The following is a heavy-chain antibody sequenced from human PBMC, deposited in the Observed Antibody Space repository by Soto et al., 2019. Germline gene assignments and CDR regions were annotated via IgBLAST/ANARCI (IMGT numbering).Heavy chain of an antibody. J-gene: IGHJ6*02. D-gene: IGHD3-3*01. CDR2: MNPNSGNT. CDR3: ARAPSLTIFGVVIIAYYGMDV. V-gene: IGHV1-8*01. Sequence: QVQLVQSGAEVKKPGASVKVSCKASGYTFTNYDINWVRQATGQGPEWMGWMNPNSGNTGYSQKFQSRVSMTRTTSISTAYMELCSLISEDTAVYYCARAPSLTIFGVVIIAYYGMDVWGQGTTVTVSS. CDR1: GYTFTNYD.